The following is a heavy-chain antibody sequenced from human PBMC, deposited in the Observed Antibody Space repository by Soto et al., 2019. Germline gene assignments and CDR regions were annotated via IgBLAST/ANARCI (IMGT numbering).Heavy chain of an antibody. CDR2: ISKSGDNI. Sequence: GGSLRLSCAASGFSFISYEMNWVRQPPGKGLEWVASISKSGDNIHYADSVQGRFTISRDNAKKSLFLQMSSLRAEDTAVYYCARRRYGSGSNDIWGHGTLVTVSS. D-gene: IGHD3-10*01. CDR3: ARRRYGSGSNDI. CDR1: GFSFISYE. J-gene: IGHJ4*01. V-gene: IGHV3-48*03.